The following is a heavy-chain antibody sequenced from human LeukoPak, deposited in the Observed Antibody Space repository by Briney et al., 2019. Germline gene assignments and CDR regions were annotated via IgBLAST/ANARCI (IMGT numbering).Heavy chain of an antibody. V-gene: IGHV1-46*01. D-gene: IGHD6-6*01. Sequence: ASVKVSCKASGGTFSSYAISWVRQAPGQGLEWMGIINPSGGSTSYAQKFQGRVTMARDTSISTAYMELSRLRSDDTAVYYCARRVIAARSYYYYMDVWGKGTTVTVSS. CDR3: ARRVIAARSYYYYMDV. J-gene: IGHJ6*03. CDR1: GGTFSSYA. CDR2: INPSGGST.